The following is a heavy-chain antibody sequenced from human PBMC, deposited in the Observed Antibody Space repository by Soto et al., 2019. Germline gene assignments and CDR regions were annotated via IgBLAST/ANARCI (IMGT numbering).Heavy chain of an antibody. D-gene: IGHD2-15*01. CDR3: ARGGSVVVVAAKLPGHHYYMDV. CDR1: GGSFSGYY. Sequence: PSETLSLTCAVYGGSFSGYYWSWIRQPPGKGLEWIGEINHSGSTNYNPSLKSRVTISVDTSKNQFSLKLSSVTAADTAVYYCARGGSVVVVAAKLPGHHYYMDVWGKGTTVTVSS. CDR2: INHSGST. V-gene: IGHV4-34*01. J-gene: IGHJ6*03.